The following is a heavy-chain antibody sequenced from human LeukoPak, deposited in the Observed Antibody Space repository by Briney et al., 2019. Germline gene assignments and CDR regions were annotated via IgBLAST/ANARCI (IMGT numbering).Heavy chain of an antibody. CDR2: ISYDGSNK. D-gene: IGHD2-21*01. J-gene: IGHJ4*02. Sequence: GGSLRLSCAASGFTFSSSAMSWVRQAPGKGLEWVAVISYDGSNKYYVDSVKGRFTISRDNSKNTLYLQMNGLRAEDTAVYYCAKRLASTSKCFDYWGQGTLVTVSS. CDR1: GFTFSSSA. V-gene: IGHV3-30*18. CDR3: AKRLASTSKCFDY.